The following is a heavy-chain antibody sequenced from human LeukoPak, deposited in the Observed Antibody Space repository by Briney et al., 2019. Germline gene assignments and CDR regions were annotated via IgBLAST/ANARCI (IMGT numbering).Heavy chain of an antibody. CDR1: GYTFSNYG. V-gene: IGHV1-18*01. CDR3: ARDPVVRGVYDGLDI. Sequence: ASVKVSCKASGYTFSNYGITWVRQVPGQGLEWMGWISAYNTNSNYAQKFQGRVTLTTDTSTSTAYMELRRLRSDDTAVYYCARDPVVRGVYDGLDIWGQGQWSPSLQ. J-gene: IGHJ3*02. D-gene: IGHD3-10*01. CDR2: ISAYNTNS.